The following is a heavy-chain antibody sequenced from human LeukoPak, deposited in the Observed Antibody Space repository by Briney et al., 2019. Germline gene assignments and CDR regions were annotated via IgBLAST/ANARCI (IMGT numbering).Heavy chain of an antibody. Sequence: GGSLRLSCAASGFSFENYNMNWVRQAPGKGLEWVAYINVITGYIYYADSLKGRFTISRDNAKNSLYLQMNSLRAEDTAVYYCARPRKRWLQLSDAFDIWGQGTMVTVSS. V-gene: IGHV3-21*01. D-gene: IGHD5-24*01. CDR3: ARPRKRWLQLSDAFDI. CDR2: INVITGYI. CDR1: GFSFENYN. J-gene: IGHJ3*02.